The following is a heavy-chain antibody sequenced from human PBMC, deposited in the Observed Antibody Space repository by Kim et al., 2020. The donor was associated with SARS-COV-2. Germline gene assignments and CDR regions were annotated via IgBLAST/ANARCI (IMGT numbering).Heavy chain of an antibody. CDR3: ARALRTVVGINWFDP. V-gene: IGHV4-39*01. Sequence: SETLSLTCTVSGGSISSSSYYWGWIRQPPGKGLEWIGSIYYSGSTYYNPSLKSRVTISVDTSKNQFSLKLSSVTAADTAVYYCARALRTVVGINWFDPWGQGTLVTVSS. D-gene: IGHD2-15*01. J-gene: IGHJ5*02. CDR2: IYYSGST. CDR1: GGSISSSSYY.